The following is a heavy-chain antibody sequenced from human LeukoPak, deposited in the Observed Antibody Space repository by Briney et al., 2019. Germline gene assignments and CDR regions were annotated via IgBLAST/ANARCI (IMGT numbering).Heavy chain of an antibody. J-gene: IGHJ4*02. CDR1: GGSISSSNYY. CDR2: IYYSGST. V-gene: IGHV4-39*07. D-gene: IGHD2/OR15-2a*01. CDR3: ARLIGEDDY. Sequence: SETLSLTCTVSGGSISSSNYYWGWIRQTPGKGLEWIGSIYYSGSTNYNLSLKSRVSISVDMSRSQFSLKLSSVTAADTAVYFCARLIGEDDYWGQGTLVTVSS.